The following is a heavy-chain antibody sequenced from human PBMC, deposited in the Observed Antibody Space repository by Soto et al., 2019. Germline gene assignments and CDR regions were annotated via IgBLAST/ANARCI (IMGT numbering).Heavy chain of an antibody. CDR1: GYIFTDHY. CDR2: INPISGDT. V-gene: IGHV1-2*02. J-gene: IGHJ6*04. CDR3: ARVTRSPCGLDV. Sequence: ASLKVSCKASGYIFTDHYIHWLRHAPGQGLEWMGWINPISGDTDYAQKFQGRVIMTRDTSILTAYMDLSRLKSDDTALYSCARVTRSPCGLDVWGAGTTLNVYS.